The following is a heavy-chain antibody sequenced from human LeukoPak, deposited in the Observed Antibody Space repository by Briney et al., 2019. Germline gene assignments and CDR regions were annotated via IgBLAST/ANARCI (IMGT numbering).Heavy chain of an antibody. CDR2: VFYTGTT. V-gene: IGHV4-59*01. J-gene: IGHJ6*03. CDR1: GGSISSYY. Sequence: SETLSLTCTVSGGSISSYYWSWIRQPPGKRLEWIGYVFYTGTTNYNPSLKSRVTISVDTSKNQFSLKLSSVTAADAAVYYCARETTISGGLAVAGPQPYSYYMDVWGKGTTVTISS. CDR3: ARETTISGGLAVAGPQPYSYYMDV. D-gene: IGHD6-19*01.